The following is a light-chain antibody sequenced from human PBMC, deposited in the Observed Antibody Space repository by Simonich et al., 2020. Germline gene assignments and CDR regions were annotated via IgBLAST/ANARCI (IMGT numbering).Light chain of an antibody. J-gene: IGKJ1*01. V-gene: IGKV3-15*01. CDR3: QQYYSTPRT. CDR2: GAS. CDR1: QSVSSN. Sequence: EIVMTQSPATLYVSPGERATLSCRASQSVSSNLAWYQQKPGQAPRLLIYGASTRATGIPARFSGSGSGTDFTLTISSLQAEDVAVYYCQQYYSTPRTFGQGTKVEIK.